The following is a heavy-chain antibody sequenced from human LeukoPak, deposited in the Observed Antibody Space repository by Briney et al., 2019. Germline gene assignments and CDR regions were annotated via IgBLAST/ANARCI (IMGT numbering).Heavy chain of an antibody. J-gene: IGHJ4*02. D-gene: IGHD3-10*01. CDR3: ARAWGVTMVRGVMGY. Sequence: GGPLRLSCAASGFTFSSYGMHWVRQAPGKGLEWVAVISYDGSNKYYADSVKGRFTISRDNSKNTLYLQMNSLRAEDTAVYYCARAWGVTMVRGVMGYWGQGTLVTVSS. CDR1: GFTFSSYG. V-gene: IGHV3-30*03. CDR2: ISYDGSNK.